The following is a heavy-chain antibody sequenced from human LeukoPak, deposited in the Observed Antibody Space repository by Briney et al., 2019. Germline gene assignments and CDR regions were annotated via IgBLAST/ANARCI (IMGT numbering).Heavy chain of an antibody. Sequence: SETLSLTCAVYGGSFSGYYCSWIRQPPGKGLEWIGEINHSGSTNYNPSLKSRVTISVDTSKNQFSLKLSSVTAADTAVYYCARGGADFWSGYYWMFAYWGQGTLVTVSS. CDR1: GGSFSGYY. D-gene: IGHD3-3*01. V-gene: IGHV4-34*01. CDR2: INHSGST. J-gene: IGHJ4*02. CDR3: ARGGADFWSGYYWMFAY.